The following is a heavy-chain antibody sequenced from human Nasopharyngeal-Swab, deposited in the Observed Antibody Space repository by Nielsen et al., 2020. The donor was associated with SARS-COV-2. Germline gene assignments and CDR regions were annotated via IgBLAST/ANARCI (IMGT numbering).Heavy chain of an antibody. J-gene: IGHJ4*02. CDR2: ISSSSNTI. V-gene: IGHV3-48*01. D-gene: IGHD1-26*01. Sequence: VRQAPGKGLEWASYISSSSNTIYYANSVKGRFTISRDNARDSLYLQMSSLRAEDTAVYYCARDQGYSGGYGYWGQGTLVTVSS. CDR3: ARDQGYSGGYGY.